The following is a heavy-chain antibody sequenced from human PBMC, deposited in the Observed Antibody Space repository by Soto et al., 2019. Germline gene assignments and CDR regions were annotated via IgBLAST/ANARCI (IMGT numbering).Heavy chain of an antibody. CDR2: IYYSGST. CDR3: ARDGGLGLIYNFDY. J-gene: IGHJ4*02. V-gene: IGHV4-31*03. D-gene: IGHD3-16*01. Sequence: QVQLQESGPGLVKPSQTLSLTCTVSGGSISSGGYYWSWIRQHPGKGLEWIGYIYYSGSTNYNPSLKSRVTIAGDTSKNQFSLKLSSVTAADTAVYYCARDGGLGLIYNFDYWGQGTLVTVSS. CDR1: GGSISSGGYY.